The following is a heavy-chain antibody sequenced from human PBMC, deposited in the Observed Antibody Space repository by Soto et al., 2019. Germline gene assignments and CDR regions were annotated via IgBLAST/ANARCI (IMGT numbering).Heavy chain of an antibody. CDR1: GFTFSNYW. D-gene: IGHD3-10*01. CDR3: ARGSRGYYYMDV. J-gene: IGHJ6*03. CDR2: INGDESRT. V-gene: IGHV3-74*01. Sequence: AGGSLRLSCAASGFTFSNYWMHWVRQAPGKGLVWVSRINGDESRTNYADSVKGRFTISRDNAKNTVYLEMNSLRPEDTAVYYCARGSRGYYYMDVWGKGTTVTVSS.